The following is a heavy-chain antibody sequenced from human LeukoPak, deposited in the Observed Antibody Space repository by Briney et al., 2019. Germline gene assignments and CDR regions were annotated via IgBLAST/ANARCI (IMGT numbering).Heavy chain of an antibody. CDR3: ATLFGGVEYYFDY. V-gene: IGHV4-34*01. CDR1: GGSISSYY. D-gene: IGHD3-3*01. Sequence: PSETLSLTCTVSGGSISSYYWSWIRQPPGKGLEWIGEINHSGSTNYNPSLKSRVTISVDTSKNQFSLKLSSVTAADTAVYYCATLFGGVEYYFDYWGQGTLVTVSS. J-gene: IGHJ4*02. CDR2: INHSGST.